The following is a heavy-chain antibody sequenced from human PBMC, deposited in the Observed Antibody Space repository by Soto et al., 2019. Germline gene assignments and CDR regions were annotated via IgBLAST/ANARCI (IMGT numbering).Heavy chain of an antibody. J-gene: IGHJ4*02. CDR2: ISAYNGNT. Sequence: ASVKFSCKASGYTFTSYGISWVRQAPGQGLEWMGWISAYNGNTNYAQKLQDRVTMTTDTSTSTAYMELRSLRSDDTAVYYCAVYYYDSSGPQGCFDYWGQGTLVSVSS. D-gene: IGHD3-22*01. CDR3: AVYYYDSSGPQGCFDY. V-gene: IGHV1-18*01. CDR1: GYTFTSYG.